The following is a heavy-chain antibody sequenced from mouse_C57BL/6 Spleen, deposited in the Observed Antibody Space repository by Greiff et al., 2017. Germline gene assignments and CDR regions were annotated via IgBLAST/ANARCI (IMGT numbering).Heavy chain of an antibody. CDR2: IYPGSGST. V-gene: IGHV1-55*01. Sequence: QVQLQQPGAELVKPGASVKMSCKASGYTFTSYWITWVKQRPGQGLEWIGDIYPGSGSTNYNEKFKSKATLTVDTSSSTAYMQLSSRTSEDSAVYYCARDSHYYGSSYPAWFAYWGHGTLVTVSA. J-gene: IGHJ3*01. CDR3: ARDSHYYGSSYPAWFAY. CDR1: GYTFTSYW. D-gene: IGHD1-1*01.